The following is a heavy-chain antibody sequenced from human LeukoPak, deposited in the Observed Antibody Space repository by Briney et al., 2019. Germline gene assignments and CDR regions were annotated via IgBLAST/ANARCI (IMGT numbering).Heavy chain of an antibody. CDR1: GYTFTGYY. D-gene: IGHD6-19*01. V-gene: IGHV1-2*02. J-gene: IGHJ4*02. CDR3: ARGPGYSSGWYGVSGLDY. Sequence: GASVKVSCKASGYTFTGYYMHWVRQAPGQGLEWMGWINPNSGGTNYAQKFQGRVTMTRDTSISTAYMELRRLRPDDTAVYYCARGPGYSSGWYGVSGLDYWGQGTLVTVSS. CDR2: INPNSGGT.